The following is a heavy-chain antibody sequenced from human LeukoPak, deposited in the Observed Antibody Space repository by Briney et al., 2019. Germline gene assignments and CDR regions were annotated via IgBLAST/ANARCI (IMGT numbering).Heavy chain of an antibody. J-gene: IGHJ6*02. CDR3: ARSKSVYCSGGSCGRALYYYYGMDV. CDR1: GFTFSSYA. D-gene: IGHD2-15*01. CDR2: ISYDGSNK. Sequence: PGGSLRLSCAASGFTFSSYAMHWVRQAPGKGLEWVAVISYDGSNKYYADSVKGRFTISRDNSKNTLYLQMNSLRAEDTAVYYCARSKSVYCSGGSCGRALYYYYGMDVWGQGTTVTVSS. V-gene: IGHV3-30-3*01.